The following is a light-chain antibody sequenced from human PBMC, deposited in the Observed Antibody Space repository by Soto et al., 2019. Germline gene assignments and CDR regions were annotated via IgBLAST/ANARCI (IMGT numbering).Light chain of an antibody. CDR3: QQSYGSPPGT. J-gene: IGKJ1*01. Sequence: DIQMTQSPSSLSASVGDRVTISCRASQSISTDLNWYQQKPGTAPRLLIYRASSVKSGVPPRFSGSGSGRDFTLTISSLRPEDIATYFCQQSYGSPPGTFGQGTKVDIK. CDR2: RAS. CDR1: QSISTD. V-gene: IGKV1-39*01.